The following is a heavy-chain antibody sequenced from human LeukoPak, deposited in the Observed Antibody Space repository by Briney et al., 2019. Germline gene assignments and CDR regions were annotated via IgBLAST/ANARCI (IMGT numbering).Heavy chain of an antibody. D-gene: IGHD4/OR15-4a*01. J-gene: IGHJ4*02. CDR3: AKDPNGRGSFHY. Sequence: SETLSLTCAVCGGFIRRSNWRSWVRQPPGKGLEWIGEIYHSGSTNYNPSLKSRVTISVDNSNNQFSLKLCSVTAADTAVYYFAKDPNGRGSFHYWGQGTLVTVSS. CDR1: GGFIRRSNW. CDR2: IYHSGST. V-gene: IGHV4-4*02.